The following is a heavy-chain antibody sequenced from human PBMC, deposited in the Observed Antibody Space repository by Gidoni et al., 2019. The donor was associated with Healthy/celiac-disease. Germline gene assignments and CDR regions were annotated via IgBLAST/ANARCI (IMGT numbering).Heavy chain of an antibody. D-gene: IGHD3-22*01. CDR1: GGTFSSYA. J-gene: IGHJ3*02. V-gene: IGHV1-69*01. CDR2: ISPIFGTA. Sequence: QVQLVQSGAEVKKPGSSVKVSCKASGGTFSSYAISWVRQAPGQGLAWMGGISPIFGTANYAQKFQGRVTITADESTSTAYMELSSLRSEDTAVYYCARGGDYYDSRGGYAFDIWGQGTMVTVSS. CDR3: ARGGDYYDSRGGYAFDI.